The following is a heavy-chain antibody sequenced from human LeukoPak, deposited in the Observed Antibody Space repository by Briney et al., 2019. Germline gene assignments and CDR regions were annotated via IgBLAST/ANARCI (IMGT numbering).Heavy chain of an antibody. D-gene: IGHD6-13*01. CDR3: ARGTLGSSWYFYHRIRTVNWFDP. Sequence: PSETLSLTCAVYGGSFSGYYWSWIRQPPGKGLEWIGEINHSGSTNYNPSLKSRVTISVDTSKNQFSLKLSSVTAADTAVYYCARGTLGSSWYFYHRIRTVNWFDPWGQGTLVTVSS. CDR2: INHSGST. CDR1: GGSFSGYY. V-gene: IGHV4-34*01. J-gene: IGHJ5*02.